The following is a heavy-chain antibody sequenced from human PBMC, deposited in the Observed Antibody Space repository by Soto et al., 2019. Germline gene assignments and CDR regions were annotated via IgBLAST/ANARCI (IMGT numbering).Heavy chain of an antibody. D-gene: IGHD5-18*01. J-gene: IGHJ4*02. CDR1: GGTFSSYA. V-gene: IGHV1-69*12. CDR3: ARGAARQRWRAY. CDR2: IIPIFGTA. Sequence: QVQLVQSGAEVKKPGSSVKVSCKASGGTFSSYAISWVRQAPGQGLEWMGGIIPIFGTANYAQNFQGRVXMXAXXSTSTACMELSSMSSEDTAVYYCARGAARQRWRAYWGQGTLVTVS.